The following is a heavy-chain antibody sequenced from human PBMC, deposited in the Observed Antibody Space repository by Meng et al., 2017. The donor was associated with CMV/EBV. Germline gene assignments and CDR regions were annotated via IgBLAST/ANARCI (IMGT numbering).Heavy chain of an antibody. J-gene: IGHJ4*02. D-gene: IGHD3-10*01. CDR3: ARDRAGPWH. CDR1: GFTFSSYS. Sequence: GGSLRLSCAASGFTFSSYSMNWVRQAPGKGLEWVSSISSSSSHIYYADSVKGRFTISRDNAKNSLYLQMNSLRAEDTAVYYCARDRAGPWHWGQGTLVTVSS. V-gene: IGHV3-21*01. CDR2: ISSSSSHI.